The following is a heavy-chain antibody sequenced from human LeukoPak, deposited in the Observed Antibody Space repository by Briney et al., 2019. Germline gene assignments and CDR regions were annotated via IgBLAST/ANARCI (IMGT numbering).Heavy chain of an antibody. Sequence: GGSLRLSCAASGFTFSNYGIHWVRQAPGKGLEWVAFIRYDGSDKYYADSVKGRFTISRDSSKNTVYLQMNSLSDEDTAVYYCARSPYRGGSSWTEFAYWGQGTLVTVSS. CDR2: IRYDGSDK. V-gene: IGHV3-30*02. J-gene: IGHJ4*02. D-gene: IGHD6-13*01. CDR1: GFTFSNYG. CDR3: ARSPYRGGSSWTEFAY.